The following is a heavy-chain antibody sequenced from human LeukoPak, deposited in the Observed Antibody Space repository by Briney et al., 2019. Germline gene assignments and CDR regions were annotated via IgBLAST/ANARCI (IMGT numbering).Heavy chain of an antibody. CDR1: GYTFTGYY. CDR2: INPNSGGT. V-gene: IGHV1-2*04. Sequence: ASVKVSCKASGYTFTGYYMHWVRQAPGQGLEWMGWINPNSGGTNYAQKFQGWVTMTRDTSISTAYMELSRLRSDDTAVYYCARDDSNWSSDYYHGVDVWGQGTTVTVSS. CDR3: ARDDSNWSSDYYHGVDV. D-gene: IGHD4-11*01. J-gene: IGHJ6*02.